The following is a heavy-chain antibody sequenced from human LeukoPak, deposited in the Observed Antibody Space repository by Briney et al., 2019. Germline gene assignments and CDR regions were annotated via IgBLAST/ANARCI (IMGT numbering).Heavy chain of an antibody. Sequence: PSETLSLTCAVYGGSFSGYYWSWIRQPPGKGLEWTGEINHSGSTNYNPSLKSRVTISVDTSKNQFSLKLSSVTAADTAVYYCARGRITYYDFWRRNWFDPWGQGTLVTVSS. CDR1: GGSFSGYY. CDR2: INHSGST. J-gene: IGHJ5*02. CDR3: ARGRITYYDFWRRNWFDP. V-gene: IGHV4-34*01. D-gene: IGHD3-3*01.